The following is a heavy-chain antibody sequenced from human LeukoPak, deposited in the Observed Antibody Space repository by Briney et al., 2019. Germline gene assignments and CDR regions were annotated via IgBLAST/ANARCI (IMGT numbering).Heavy chain of an antibody. CDR3: ARAKTYDSSGYSLDY. Sequence: KSGESLKISCKGSGYSFTSYWIGWVRQMPGKGLGWMGIIYPGGSDTRYSPSFQGQVTISADKSISTAYLQWSSLKASDTAMYYCARAKTYDSSGYSLDYWGQGTLVTVSS. CDR1: GYSFTSYW. J-gene: IGHJ4*02. V-gene: IGHV5-51*01. D-gene: IGHD3-22*01. CDR2: IYPGGSDT.